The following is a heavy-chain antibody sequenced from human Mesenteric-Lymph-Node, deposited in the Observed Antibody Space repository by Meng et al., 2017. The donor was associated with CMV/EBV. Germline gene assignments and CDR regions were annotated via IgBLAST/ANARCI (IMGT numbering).Heavy chain of an antibody. Sequence: SKSSSSYYGGWKRQPPGKGLEWIGNIYYSGSTYYNPSLKSRVTISVDTSKNQFSLKLSSVTAADTAVYYCARQRVEMATIRVRWFDPWGQGTLVTV. D-gene: IGHD5-24*01. CDR3: ARQRVEMATIRVRWFDP. CDR2: IYYSGST. V-gene: IGHV4-39*01. J-gene: IGHJ5*02. CDR1: SKSSSSYY.